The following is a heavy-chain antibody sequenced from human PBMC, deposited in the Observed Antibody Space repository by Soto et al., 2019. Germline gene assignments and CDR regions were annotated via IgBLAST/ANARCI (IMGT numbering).Heavy chain of an antibody. CDR3: AKLYKNAWPIDY. CDR2: ITYSSIST. CDR1: GFTFSSYA. V-gene: IGHV3-23*01. Sequence: PGGSLRLSCAASGFTFSSYAMTWVRQASGRGPEWVSTITYSSISTYYTASVQGRFTISRDNSKNTLFLQMNSLRAEDTAVYYCAKLYKNAWPIDYWGQGILVTVSS. D-gene: IGHD1-20*01. J-gene: IGHJ4*02.